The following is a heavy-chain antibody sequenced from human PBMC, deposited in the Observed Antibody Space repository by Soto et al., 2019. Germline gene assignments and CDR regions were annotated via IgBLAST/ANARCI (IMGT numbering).Heavy chain of an antibody. CDR3: AREWGGSGSYYPAYYYYGMDV. D-gene: IGHD3-10*01. V-gene: IGHV3-21*01. Sequence: GGSLRLSCAASGFTFSSYSMNWVRQAPGKGLEWVSSISSSSSYIYYADSVKGRFTISRDNAKNSLYLQMNSLRAEDTAVYYCAREWGGSGSYYPAYYYYGMDVWGQGTTVTVSS. CDR1: GFTFSSYS. J-gene: IGHJ6*02. CDR2: ISSSSSYI.